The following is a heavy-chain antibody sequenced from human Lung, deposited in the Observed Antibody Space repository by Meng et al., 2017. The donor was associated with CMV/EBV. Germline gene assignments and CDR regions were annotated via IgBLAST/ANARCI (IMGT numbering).Heavy chain of an antibody. CDR1: GYTLTNYY. Sequence: KISCKASGYTLTNYYIHWVRQAPGQGLEWMGIINPSDNTTIYAQKFQGRVTMTRDTSTSTVYMELSSLRSDDTALYYCARDLGYSSSWYFQYYFDCWGQGXLVTVSS. J-gene: IGHJ4*02. V-gene: IGHV1-46*01. D-gene: IGHD6-13*01. CDR3: ARDLGYSSSWYFQYYFDC. CDR2: INPSDNTT.